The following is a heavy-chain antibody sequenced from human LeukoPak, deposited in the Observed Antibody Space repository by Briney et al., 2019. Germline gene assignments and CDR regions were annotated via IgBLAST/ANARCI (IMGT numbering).Heavy chain of an antibody. D-gene: IGHD3-22*01. J-gene: IGHJ4*02. CDR1: GFTFSNYG. CDR3: AREAYYYDSSGYYQTKYFDY. Sequence: GGSLRLSCAASGFTFSNYGMHWVRQAPGKGVEWVAVIWYDGSNKYYADSVKGRFTISRDNSKNTLYLEMNSLRAEDTAVYYCAREAYYYDSSGYYQTKYFDYWGQGTLVTVSS. V-gene: IGHV3-33*01. CDR2: IWYDGSNK.